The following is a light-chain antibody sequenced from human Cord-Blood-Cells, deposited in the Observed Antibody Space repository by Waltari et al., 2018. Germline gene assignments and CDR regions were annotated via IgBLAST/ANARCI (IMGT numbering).Light chain of an antibody. Sequence: EIVLTQSPVTLSLSPGERATLSCRASQSVSSCYLAWYQQRPGQAPRLLIYGASSRAPGIPDRFSGSGSETDFTLTMSRLEPEDFAVYYCQQYGSSPFGGGTKVEIK. CDR1: QSVSSCY. CDR3: QQYGSSP. V-gene: IGKV3-20*01. J-gene: IGKJ4*01. CDR2: GAS.